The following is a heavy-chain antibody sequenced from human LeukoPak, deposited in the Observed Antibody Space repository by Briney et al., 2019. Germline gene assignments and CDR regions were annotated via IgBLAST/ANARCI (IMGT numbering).Heavy chain of an antibody. CDR2: ISGSGSST. CDR3: AKDGPSTAVNQLLLYYYYYYGVDV. CDR1: GFTFSSYA. Sequence: GGSLRLSCAASGFTFSSYAMSWVRQAPGKGLEWVSAISGSGSSTYYADSVKGRFTISRDNSKNTLYLQMNSLRAEDTAVYYCAKDGPSTAVNQLLLYYYYYYGVDVWGQGTTVTVSS. D-gene: IGHD2-2*01. V-gene: IGHV3-23*01. J-gene: IGHJ6*02.